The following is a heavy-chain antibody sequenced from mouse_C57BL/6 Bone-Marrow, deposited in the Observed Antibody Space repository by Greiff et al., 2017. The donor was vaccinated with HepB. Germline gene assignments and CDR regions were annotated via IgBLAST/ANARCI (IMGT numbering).Heavy chain of an antibody. D-gene: IGHD1-1*01. CDR3: TGRGYDGRCYGYFDV. V-gene: IGHV6-3*01. CDR2: IRLKSDNSAT. J-gene: IGHJ1*03. Sequence: EVNVVESGGGLVQPGGSMKLSCVASGFTFSNYWTNWVRQSPEKGLEWVAQIRLKSDNSATHYAESVKGRFTISREDSKSSVSLQMNNLRAEDTGIDYCTGRGYDGRCYGYFDVWGTGTTVTVSS. CDR1: GFTFSNYW.